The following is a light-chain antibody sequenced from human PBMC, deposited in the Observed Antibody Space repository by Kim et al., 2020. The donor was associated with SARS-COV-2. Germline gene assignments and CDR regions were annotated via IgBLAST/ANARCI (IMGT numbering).Light chain of an antibody. V-gene: IGKV3-20*01. CDR2: GAS. CDR1: QSVSSSY. CDR3: QQYGNSPLT. J-gene: IGKJ4*01. Sequence: SQGERAILSCRASQSVSSSYLAWYQQKPGQTPRLLIYGASSRATDIPDRFSGSGSGTDFTLTISRLEAEDFAVYYCQQYGNSPLTFGGGTKVDIK.